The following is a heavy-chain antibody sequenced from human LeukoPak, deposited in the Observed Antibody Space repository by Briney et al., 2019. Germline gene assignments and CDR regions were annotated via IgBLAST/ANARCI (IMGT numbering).Heavy chain of an antibody. CDR3: ARGGRQGDSSSSSEFDY. Sequence: GGSLRLSCAASGFTLSSYWMHWVRQAPGKGLVWVSRINSDGSSTSYADSVKGRFTISRDNAKNTLYLQMNSLRAEDTAVYYCARGGRQGDSSSSSEFDYWGQGTLVTVSS. CDR2: INSDGSST. D-gene: IGHD6-6*01. J-gene: IGHJ4*02. CDR1: GFTLSSYW. V-gene: IGHV3-74*01.